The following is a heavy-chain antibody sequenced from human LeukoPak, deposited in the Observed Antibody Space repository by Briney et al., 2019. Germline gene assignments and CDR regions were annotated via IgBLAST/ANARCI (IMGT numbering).Heavy chain of an antibody. CDR1: GYSISSGYD. CDR2: IYTSGST. V-gene: IGHV4-38-2*02. D-gene: IGHD3-9*01. Sequence: SETLSLTCTVSGYSISSGYDWGWIRQPPGKGVECIGRIYTSGSTNYNPSHKSRATISIDTPKNQFSLKLSSGTAAHLVVYYCATGIGTRTYSDSPWGQGTLVTVSS. CDR3: ATGIGTRTYSDSP. J-gene: IGHJ5*02.